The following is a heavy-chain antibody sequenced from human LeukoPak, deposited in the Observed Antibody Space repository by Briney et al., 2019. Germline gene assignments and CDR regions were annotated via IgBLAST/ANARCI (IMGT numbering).Heavy chain of an antibody. CDR1: GGSISSSSYY. CDR2: IYYSGST. Sequence: SETLSLTCTVSGGSISSSSYYWSWSRQPPGKGLEWIGYIYYSGSTNYNPSLKSRVTISVDTSKNQFSLKLSSVTAADTAVYYCLAWGYYYDSSGYPEYFQHWGQGTLVTVSS. D-gene: IGHD3-22*01. J-gene: IGHJ1*01. V-gene: IGHV4-61*05. CDR3: LAWGYYYDSSGYPEYFQH.